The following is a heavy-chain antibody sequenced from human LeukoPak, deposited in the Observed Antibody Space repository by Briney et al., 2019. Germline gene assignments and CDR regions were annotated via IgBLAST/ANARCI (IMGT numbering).Heavy chain of an antibody. CDR1: GGSISSGGYS. CDR2: IYHSGST. CDR3: ASMTTVPTGFDY. V-gene: IGHV4-30-2*01. Sequence: SETLSLTCAVSGGSISSGGYSWSWIRQPPGKGLEWIGYIYHSGSTYYNPSLKSRVTISVDRSKNQFSLKLSSVTAADTAVYYCASMTTVPTGFDYWGQGTLVTVPS. D-gene: IGHD4-17*01. J-gene: IGHJ4*02.